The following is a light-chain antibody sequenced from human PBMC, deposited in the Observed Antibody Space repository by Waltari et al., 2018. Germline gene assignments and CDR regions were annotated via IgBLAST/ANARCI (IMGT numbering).Light chain of an antibody. J-gene: IGKJ1*01. CDR2: AAS. CDR1: QSISSY. Sequence: DIQMTQSPSSLSASVGDRVPITCRASQSISSYLNWYQQKPGKAPKLLIYAASSLQSGVPSRFSGSGSGTDFTLTINSLEAEDAATYYCHQSSSLPWTFGQGTKVEIK. CDR3: HQSSSLPWT. V-gene: IGKV1-39*01.